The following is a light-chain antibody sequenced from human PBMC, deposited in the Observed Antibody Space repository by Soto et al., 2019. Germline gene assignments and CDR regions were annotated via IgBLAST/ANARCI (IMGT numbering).Light chain of an antibody. V-gene: IGKV3-15*01. CDR1: QSVSSN. CDR3: QHYNNWPPWT. CDR2: GAS. J-gene: IGKJ1*01. Sequence: DIVMTQSPATLSVSPGERATLSCRASQSVSSNLAWYQQKPGQAPRLLIYGASTRVTGIPARFSGSGSGTEFTLTISSLQSEDFAVYYCQHYNNWPPWTFGQGTKVEIK.